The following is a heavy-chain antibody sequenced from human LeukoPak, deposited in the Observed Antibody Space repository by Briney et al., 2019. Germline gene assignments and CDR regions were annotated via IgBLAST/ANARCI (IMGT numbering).Heavy chain of an antibody. V-gene: IGHV3-74*03. Sequence: GGSLRLSCAASGFIFSSYWMHWVRQAPGKGLVWVSRSTSDGSDTSYAGSVKGRFTISRDNAKNMLYLQMNSLRVEDTAVYYCARDGTLASHDSWGQGTLVTVSS. D-gene: IGHD2-21*01. CDR3: ARDGTLASHDS. J-gene: IGHJ4*02. CDR1: GFIFSSYW. CDR2: STSDGSDT.